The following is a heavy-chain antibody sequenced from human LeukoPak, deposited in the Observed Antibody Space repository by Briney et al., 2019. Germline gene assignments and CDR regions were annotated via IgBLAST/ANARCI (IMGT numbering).Heavy chain of an antibody. V-gene: IGHV1-3*01. D-gene: IGHD2-2*01. Sequence: ASVKVSCKASGYTFTSYAMHWVRQAPGQRLEWMGWINAGNGNTKYSQKFQGRVTITRDTSASTAYMELSSLRSEDTAVYYCARDRYCSSTSCWYYYYYGMDVWGQGTTVTVSS. J-gene: IGHJ6*02. CDR2: INAGNGNT. CDR1: GYTFTSYA. CDR3: ARDRYCSSTSCWYYYYYGMDV.